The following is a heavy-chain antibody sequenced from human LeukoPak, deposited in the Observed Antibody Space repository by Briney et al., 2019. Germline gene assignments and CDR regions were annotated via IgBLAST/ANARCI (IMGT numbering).Heavy chain of an antibody. CDR2: ISGSGGST. V-gene: IGHV3-23*01. CDR3: AKFRYYYGSGSSYYFDY. D-gene: IGHD3-10*01. Sequence: PGGSLRLSCAAYGFTFSSYAMSWVRQAPGKGLEWVSAISGSGGSTYYADSVKGRFTISRDNSKNTLYPQMNSLRAEDTAVYYCAKFRYYYGSGSSYYFDYWGQGTLVTVSS. CDR1: GFTFSSYA. J-gene: IGHJ4*02.